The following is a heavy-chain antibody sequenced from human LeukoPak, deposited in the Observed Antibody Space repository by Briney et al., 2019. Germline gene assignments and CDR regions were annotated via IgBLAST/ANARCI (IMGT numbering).Heavy chain of an antibody. V-gene: IGHV3-33*08. CDR2: IWYDGSNK. CDR1: GLTFSSYA. Sequence: GGSLRLSCAASGLTFSSYAMNWVRQAPGKGLEWVAVIWYDGSNKYYADSVKGRFTISRDNSKNTLYLQMNSLRAEDTAVYYCARDSGSFYFDYWGQGTLVTVSS. D-gene: IGHD1-26*01. CDR3: ARDSGSFYFDY. J-gene: IGHJ4*02.